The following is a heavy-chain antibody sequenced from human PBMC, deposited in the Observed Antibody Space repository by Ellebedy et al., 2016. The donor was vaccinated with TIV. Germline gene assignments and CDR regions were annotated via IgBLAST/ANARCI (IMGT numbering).Heavy chain of an antibody. J-gene: IGHJ6*03. CDR1: EMTVNSNY. CDR3: ARGDYMDV. Sequence: GESLKISXAASEMTVNSNYMNWVRQAPGKGLEWVSVIYRSGSAYYADSVKGRFTASRDNSKSTVYLQMSSLRAEDSAVYYCARGDYMDVWGKGTTVTVSS. CDR2: IYRSGSA. V-gene: IGHV3-53*01.